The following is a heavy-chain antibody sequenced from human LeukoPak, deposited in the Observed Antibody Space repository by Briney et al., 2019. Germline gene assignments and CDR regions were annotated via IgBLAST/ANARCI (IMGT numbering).Heavy chain of an antibody. CDR2: ISAYNGNT. J-gene: IGHJ4*02. CDR1: DYTFTSYG. Sequence: GASVKVSCKSSDYTFTSYGISWVRQAPGQGLAWMGWISAYNGNTNYAQKLQGRVTMTTDTSTSTAYMELRSLRSDDTAVYYCARALLWFGDPTVDYWGQGTLVTVSS. CDR3: ARALLWFGDPTVDY. D-gene: IGHD3-10*01. V-gene: IGHV1-18*01.